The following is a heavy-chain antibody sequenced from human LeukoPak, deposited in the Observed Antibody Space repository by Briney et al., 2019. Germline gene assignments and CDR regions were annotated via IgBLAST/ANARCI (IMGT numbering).Heavy chain of an antibody. V-gene: IGHV1-2*02. D-gene: IGHD6-6*01. CDR3: ARVPSIAAPADY. CDR1: GYTLTELS. J-gene: IGHJ4*02. CDR2: INPNSGGT. Sequence: ASVKVSCKVSGYTLTELSMHWVRQAPGQGLEWMGWINPNSGGTNYAQKFQGRVTMTRDTSISTAYMELSRLRSDDTAVYYCARVPSIAAPADYWGQGTLVTVSS.